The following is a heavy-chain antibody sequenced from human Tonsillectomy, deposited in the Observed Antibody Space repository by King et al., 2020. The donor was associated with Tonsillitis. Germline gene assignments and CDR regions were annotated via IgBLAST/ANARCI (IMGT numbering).Heavy chain of an antibody. CDR3: ARAHYYDSSGYYFFDY. J-gene: IGHJ4*02. CDR2: IIGSRNYI. CDR1: GFTFSTYS. D-gene: IGHD3-22*01. Sequence: VQLVESGGGLVKPGGSLRLSCAASGFTFSTYSMNWVRQAPGKGLEWVASIIGSRNYIYYADSVMGRFTISRDNAKNSLYLQMNSLRAEDTAVYYCARAHYYDSSGYYFFDYWGQGTLVTVSS. V-gene: IGHV3-21*01.